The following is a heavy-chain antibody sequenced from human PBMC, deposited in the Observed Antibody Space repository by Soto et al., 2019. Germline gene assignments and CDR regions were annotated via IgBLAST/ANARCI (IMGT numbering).Heavy chain of an antibody. CDR1: GVSISSYY. D-gene: IGHD6-6*01. Sequence: PSETLSLTCTVSGVSISSYYWIWIRQPPGKGLEWIGYIYYSGSTNYNPSLKSRVTISVDTSKNQFSLKLSSVTAADTAVYYCARETYSSSYGWFDPWGQGALVTVSS. V-gene: IGHV4-59*01. CDR3: ARETYSSSYGWFDP. CDR2: IYYSGST. J-gene: IGHJ5*02.